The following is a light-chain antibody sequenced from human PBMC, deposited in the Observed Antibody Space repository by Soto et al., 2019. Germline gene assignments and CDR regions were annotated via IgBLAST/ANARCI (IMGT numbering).Light chain of an antibody. J-gene: IGLJ2*01. V-gene: IGLV2-14*01. CDR1: SSDIGAYNL. CDR3: RSHSRSSPVV. Sequence: QSALTQPASVSGSPGQSITISCTGTSSDIGAYNLVSWFRQYPGKGPKLLIYDVTYRPSGVSTRFSGSKTGNTASLTISGLQAEDEADYYCRSHSRSSPVVFGGGTKLTVL. CDR2: DVT.